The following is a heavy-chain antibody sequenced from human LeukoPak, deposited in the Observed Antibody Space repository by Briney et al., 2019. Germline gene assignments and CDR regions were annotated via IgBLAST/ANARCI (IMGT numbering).Heavy chain of an antibody. Sequence: ASVKVSCKASGYTFTGYYMHWVRQAPGQGLEWMGWINPNSGGTNYAQKFQGRVTMTRDTSISTAYMELSRLRSDDTAVYYCARGGRYCSGGSCLGYWGQGTLVTVSS. CDR3: ARGGRYCSGGSCLGY. V-gene: IGHV1-2*02. CDR2: INPNSGGT. CDR1: GYTFTGYY. J-gene: IGHJ4*02. D-gene: IGHD2-15*01.